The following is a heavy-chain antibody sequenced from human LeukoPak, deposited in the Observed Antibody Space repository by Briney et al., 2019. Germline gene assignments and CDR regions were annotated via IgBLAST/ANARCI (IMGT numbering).Heavy chain of an antibody. CDR1: GGTFSSYA. CDR3: ARDGYQLLQGDYYYGMDV. CDR2: IIPIFGTA. Sequence: SVKVSCKASGGTFSSYAISWVRQAPGQGLEWMGGIIPIFGTANYAQKFQGRVTITADESTSTAYMELSSLRSEDTAVYYCARDGYQLLQGDYYYGMDVWGKGTTVAVSS. J-gene: IGHJ6*04. D-gene: IGHD2-2*01. V-gene: IGHV1-69*13.